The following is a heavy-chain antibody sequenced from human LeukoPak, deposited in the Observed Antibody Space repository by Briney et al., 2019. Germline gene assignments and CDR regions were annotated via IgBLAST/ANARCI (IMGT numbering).Heavy chain of an antibody. Sequence: PSETLSLTCAVYGGSFSGYYWSWIRQPPGKGLEWIGEINHSGSTNYNPSLKSRVTISVDTSKNQFSLKLSSVTAADTAVYYCARESWGYVGVWGSYRSNWFDPWGQGTLVTVSS. V-gene: IGHV4-34*01. CDR1: GGSFSGYY. D-gene: IGHD3-16*02. CDR2: INHSGST. CDR3: ARESWGYVGVWGSYRSNWFDP. J-gene: IGHJ5*02.